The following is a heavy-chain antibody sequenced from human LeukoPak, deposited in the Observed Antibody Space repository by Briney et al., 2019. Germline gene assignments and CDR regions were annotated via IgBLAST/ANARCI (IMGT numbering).Heavy chain of an antibody. CDR2: MNPNSGKT. CDR1: GYTFSSYD. Sequence: ASVRVSCKASGYTFSSYDINWVRQGTGQGLEWMGWMNPNSGKTDFAQKFQARVTMTRDTSISTAYMDLSSLRSEETAVYYCARGPPFRWSKGWFDSWGQGTLVIVSS. CDR3: ARGPPFRWSKGWFDS. J-gene: IGHJ5*01. V-gene: IGHV1-8*01. D-gene: IGHD3-3*01.